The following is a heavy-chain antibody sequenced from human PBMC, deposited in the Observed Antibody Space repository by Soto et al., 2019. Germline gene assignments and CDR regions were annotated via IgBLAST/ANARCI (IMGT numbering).Heavy chain of an antibody. V-gene: IGHV4-59*01. CDR3: ARAATGYSSSWYTGGWFDP. Sequence: SETLSLTCTVSGGSISSYYWSWIRQPPGKGLEWIGYIYYSGSTNYNPSLKSRVTISVDTSKNQFSLKLSSVTAADTAVYYCARAATGYSSSWYTGGWFDPWGQGTLVTVSS. CDR2: IYYSGST. J-gene: IGHJ5*02. D-gene: IGHD6-13*01. CDR1: GGSISSYY.